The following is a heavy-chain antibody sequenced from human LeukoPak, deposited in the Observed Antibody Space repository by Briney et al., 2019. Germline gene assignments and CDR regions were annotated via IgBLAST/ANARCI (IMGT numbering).Heavy chain of an antibody. D-gene: IGHD3-22*01. CDR2: INPSGGST. J-gene: IGHJ6*02. V-gene: IGHV1-46*01. CDR3: ARDSMIVVVINPITTYYYYYGMDV. CDR1: GYTFTSYY. Sequence: ASVTVSCTASGYTFTSYYMHWVRQAPGQGLEWMGIINPSGGSTSYAQKFQGRVTMTRDTSTSTVYMELSSLRSEDTAVYYCARDSMIVVVINPITTYYYYYGMDVWGQGTTVTVSS.